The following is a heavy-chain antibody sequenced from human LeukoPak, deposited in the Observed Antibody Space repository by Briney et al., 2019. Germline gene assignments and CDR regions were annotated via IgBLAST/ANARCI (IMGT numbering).Heavy chain of an antibody. J-gene: IGHJ4*02. V-gene: IGHV3-23*01. CDR3: AHTRDFWIGYHYYFDY. Sequence: GGSLRLSCAASGFTFSSYAMSWVRQAPGKGLEWVSAISGSGGSTYYADSVKGRFTISRDNSKNTLYLQMNSLRAEDTAVYYCAHTRDFWIGYHYYFDYWGQGTLVTVSS. CDR2: ISGSGGST. CDR1: GFTFSSYA. D-gene: IGHD3-3*01.